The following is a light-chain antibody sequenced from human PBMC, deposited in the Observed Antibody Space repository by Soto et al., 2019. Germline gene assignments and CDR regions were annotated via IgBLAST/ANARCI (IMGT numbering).Light chain of an antibody. V-gene: IGKV1-5*01. CDR1: QSISSW. Sequence: DIPMTQSPSTLSASVGDRVTITCRASQSISSWLAWYQQKPGKAPKLLIYDASSLESGVSSRFSGSGSGTEFTLTISSLQPDDFATYYCQQYNSYPLTFGGGTKVEIK. CDR3: QQYNSYPLT. J-gene: IGKJ4*01. CDR2: DAS.